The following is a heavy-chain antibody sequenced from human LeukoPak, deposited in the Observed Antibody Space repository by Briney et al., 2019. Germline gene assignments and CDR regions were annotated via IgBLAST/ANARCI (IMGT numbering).Heavy chain of an antibody. Sequence: GGSLRLSCAASGFTFSSYAMSWVRQAPGKGLEWVSAISGSGGSTYYADSVKGRFTISRDNSKNTLYLQMNSLRAEDTAMYYCAITSLAYCGGDCFPLDYWGQGTLVTVSS. V-gene: IGHV3-23*01. CDR1: GFTFSSYA. CDR2: ISGSGGST. D-gene: IGHD2-21*02. CDR3: AITSLAYCGGDCFPLDY. J-gene: IGHJ4*02.